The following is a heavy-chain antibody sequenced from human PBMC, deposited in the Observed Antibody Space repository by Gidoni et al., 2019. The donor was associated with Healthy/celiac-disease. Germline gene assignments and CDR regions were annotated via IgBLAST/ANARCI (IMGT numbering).Heavy chain of an antibody. CDR2: ISGTDDSI. J-gene: IGHJ3*02. D-gene: IGHD2-15*01. CDR3: AKDWWSDAFHI. V-gene: IGHV3-23*04. CDR1: TFINHA. Sequence: EVQLVESGGGLVPPGGSLRLSCEASTFINHALSWVRQTPGKGLEWVSGISGTDDSIYDGDSVKGRFTISRDDSKNTLYLQMDSLRVDDTAVYYCAKDWWSDAFHIWGQGTTVTVSS.